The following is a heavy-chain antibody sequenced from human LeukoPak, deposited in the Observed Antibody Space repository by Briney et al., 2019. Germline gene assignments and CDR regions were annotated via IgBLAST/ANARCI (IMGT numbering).Heavy chain of an antibody. CDR1: GFTFRSDW. J-gene: IGHJ3*02. V-gene: IGHV3-7*05. Sequence: PGGSLRLSCAASGFTFRSDWMSWVRQAPGKGLEWVANINQDGSKKYYVDSVKGRFTISRDNAKNSLYLQMNSLGAEDTAVYYCARDPDILTGIAFDIWGQGTMVTVSS. CDR3: ARDPDILTGIAFDI. CDR2: INQDGSKK. D-gene: IGHD3-9*01.